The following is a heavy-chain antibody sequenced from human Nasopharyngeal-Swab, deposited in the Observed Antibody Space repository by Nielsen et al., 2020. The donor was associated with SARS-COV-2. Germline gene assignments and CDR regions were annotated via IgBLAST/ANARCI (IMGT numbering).Heavy chain of an antibody. J-gene: IGHJ6*02. D-gene: IGHD6-19*01. V-gene: IGHV2-26*01. CDR3: ARMVRSGWPLIHYYYGMDV. CDR2: LFSNDEK. Sequence: LVRLAHLFSNDEKSYSTSLKSRLTISKDTSKSQVVLTMTNMDPVDTATYYCARMVRSGWPLIHYYYGMDVWGQGTTVTVSS.